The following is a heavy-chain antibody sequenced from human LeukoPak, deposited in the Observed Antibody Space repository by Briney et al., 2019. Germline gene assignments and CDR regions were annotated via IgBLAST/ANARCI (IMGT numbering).Heavy chain of an antibody. J-gene: IGHJ6*02. CDR2: TSYDGSNE. V-gene: IGHV3-30*04. D-gene: IGHD4-17*01. CDR3: ARDMRGDYGDYSSSDYYYGMDV. CDR1: GFTFSNYA. Sequence: GRSLRLSCAVSGFTFSNYAIHWVRQAPGKGLEWVAVTSYDGSNEYYADSVKGRFTISRDNSKNTLNLQMNSLRADDTAVYYCARDMRGDYGDYSSSDYYYGMDVWGQGTTVTVSS.